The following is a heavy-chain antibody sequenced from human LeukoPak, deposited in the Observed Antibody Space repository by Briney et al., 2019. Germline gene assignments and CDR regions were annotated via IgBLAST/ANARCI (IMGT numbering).Heavy chain of an antibody. CDR2: IYYSDST. V-gene: IGHV4-59*01. CDR1: GGSISNYF. D-gene: IGHD5-18*01. Sequence: SETLSLTCTVSGGSISNYFWSWIRQPPGKGLECIGYIYYSDSTNYNPSLKSRVTVSVDTSKNQFSLKLSSVTAADTAVYYCARTTEGGYTYNYFYYYYMDVWGKGTTVTISS. J-gene: IGHJ6*03. CDR3: ARTTEGGYTYNYFYYYYMDV.